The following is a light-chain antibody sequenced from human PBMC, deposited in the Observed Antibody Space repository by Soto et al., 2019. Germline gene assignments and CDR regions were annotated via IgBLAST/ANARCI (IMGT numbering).Light chain of an antibody. V-gene: IGKV3-20*01. Sequence: EVVLTASPDNLSLSPGERATLSCRASQSVTINYLAWYQQKPGQAPRLLIYGASTRATGIPDRFTGSGSGTDFTLTISRLEPEDFAVYFCQQYGSSPFTFGPGSKAAI. CDR1: QSVTINY. CDR3: QQYGSSPFT. J-gene: IGKJ3*01. CDR2: GAS.